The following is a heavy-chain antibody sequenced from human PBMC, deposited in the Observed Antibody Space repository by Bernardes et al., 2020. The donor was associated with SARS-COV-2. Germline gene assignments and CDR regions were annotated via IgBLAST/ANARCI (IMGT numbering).Heavy chain of an antibody. D-gene: IGHD6-13*01. Sequence: ETLSLTCAVYGGSFSGYYWSWIRQPPGKGLEWIGEINHSGSTNYNPSLKSRVTISVDTSKNQFSLKLSSVTAADTAVYYCASFEQQGASGFDYWGQGTLVTVSS. V-gene: IGHV4-34*01. J-gene: IGHJ4*02. CDR1: GGSFSGYY. CDR2: INHSGST. CDR3: ASFEQQGASGFDY.